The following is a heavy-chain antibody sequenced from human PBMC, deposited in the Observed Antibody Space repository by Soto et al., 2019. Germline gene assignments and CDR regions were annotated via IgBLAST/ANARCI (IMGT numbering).Heavy chain of an antibody. J-gene: IGHJ5*02. CDR1: GASIRSSTFY. V-gene: IGHV4-39*07. CDR3: ARDLRGRRSGRFDP. D-gene: IGHD3-10*01. CDR2: IYYDGST. Sequence: PSETLSLTCTFSGASIRSSTFYWGWIRQPPGKGLESIANIYYDGSTYYNPSLKSRVTISVDTSKNQFSLNLSSVTAADTAMYYCARDLRGRRSGRFDPWGQGTLVTVS.